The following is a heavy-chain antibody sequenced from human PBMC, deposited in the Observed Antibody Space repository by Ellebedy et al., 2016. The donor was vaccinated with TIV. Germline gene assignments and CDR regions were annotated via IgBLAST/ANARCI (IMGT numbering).Heavy chain of an antibody. V-gene: IGHV3-23*01. CDR1: GFTFPSYA. J-gene: IGHJ5*02. D-gene: IGHD6-13*01. Sequence: PGGSLRLSCAASGFTFPSYAMTWVRQAPGKGLEWVSSITHNGATTYYADSVKGRFTISRDNSRNTLYLQMNSLRAEASAIYFCGRHAVTGNSRWDWLDPWGQGTLVTVSS. CDR3: GRHAVTGNSRWDWLDP. CDR2: ITHNGATT.